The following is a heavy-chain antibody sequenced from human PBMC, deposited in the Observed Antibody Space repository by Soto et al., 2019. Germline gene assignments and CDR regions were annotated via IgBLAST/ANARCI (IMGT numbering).Heavy chain of an antibody. J-gene: IGHJ6*02. V-gene: IGHV1-69*13. CDR1: GGTFSSNS. Sequence: GAPVKVTSNASGGTFSSNSISWVRQAPGQGLEWMGGIIPIFGTANYAQKFQGRVTITADESTSTAYMELSSLRSEDTAVYYCARHVPAAGYYYGMDVWGQGTTVTVSS. CDR3: ARHVPAAGYYYGMDV. CDR2: IIPIFGTA. D-gene: IGHD2-2*01.